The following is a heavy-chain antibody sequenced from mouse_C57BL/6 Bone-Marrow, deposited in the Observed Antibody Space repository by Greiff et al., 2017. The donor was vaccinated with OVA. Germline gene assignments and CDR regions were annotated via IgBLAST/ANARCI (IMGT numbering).Heavy chain of an antibody. CDR2: IWGVGST. J-gene: IGHJ3*01. CDR3: ASLLLAY. D-gene: IGHD1-1*01. CDR1: GFSLTSYG. V-gene: IGHV2-6*01. Sequence: VKLVESGPGLVAPSQSLSITCTVSGFSLTSYGVDWVRQSPGKGLAWLGVIWGVGSTNYNSALKSRLSISKDNSKSQVFLKMNSLQTDDTAMYYCASLLLAYWGQGTLVTVSA.